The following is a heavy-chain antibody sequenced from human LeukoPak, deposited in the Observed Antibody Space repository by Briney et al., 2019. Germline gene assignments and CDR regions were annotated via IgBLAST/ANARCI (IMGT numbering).Heavy chain of an antibody. CDR2: ISYDGSNK. CDR1: GFTFSSYA. CDR3: ARGRLPTY. D-gene: IGHD2-21*02. J-gene: IGHJ4*02. V-gene: IGHV3-30-3*01. Sequence: GGSLRLSCAASGFTFSSYAMHWVRQAPGKGLEWVAVISYDGSNKYYADSVKGRFTISRDNAKNTLYLQMNSLRAEDTAVYYCARGRLPTYWGQGTLVTVSS.